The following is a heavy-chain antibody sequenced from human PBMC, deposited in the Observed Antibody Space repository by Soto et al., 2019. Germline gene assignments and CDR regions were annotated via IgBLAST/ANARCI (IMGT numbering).Heavy chain of an antibody. J-gene: IGHJ5*02. Sequence: QVQLVQSGAEVKKPGSSVKVSCKASGGTFSSYAISWVRQAPGQGLEWMGGIIPIFGTANYAQKFQGRVTITADESTSRAYMELSSLRSEDTAVYYCARDLMSAAGQNWFDPWGQGTLVTVSS. CDR3: ARDLMSAAGQNWFDP. CDR2: IIPIFGTA. V-gene: IGHV1-69*01. CDR1: GGTFSSYA. D-gene: IGHD6-13*01.